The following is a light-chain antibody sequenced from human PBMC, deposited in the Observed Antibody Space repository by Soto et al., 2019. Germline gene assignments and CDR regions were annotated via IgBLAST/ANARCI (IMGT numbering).Light chain of an antibody. CDR1: QDMNTY. J-gene: IGKJ4*01. CDR2: AAS. CDR3: QKYNSAPLT. V-gene: IGKV1-27*01. Sequence: DIQMTQSPSTLSGSVGDRVTITCRASQDMNTYIAWYQHTPGKVPNLLIYAASTLQSGVPSRFSGSGSGTDFSLTISSLQTEDVATYYCQKYNSAPLTFGGGTKVDNK.